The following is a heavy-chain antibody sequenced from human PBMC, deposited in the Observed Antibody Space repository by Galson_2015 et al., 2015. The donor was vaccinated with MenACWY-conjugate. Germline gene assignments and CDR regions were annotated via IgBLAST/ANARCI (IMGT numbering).Heavy chain of an antibody. J-gene: IGHJ5*02. D-gene: IGHD3-22*01. CDR1: GGSIHSANYF. CDR2: IYYSGTT. V-gene: IGHV4-39*01. CDR3: ARLPRGITFTVVAP. Sequence: SETLSLTCAVSGGSIHSANYFWAWIRQPPGERLEWIGSIYYSGTTYYNPSLESRVTMSVDTSKNQFSLILTSVTAADTAVYYCARLPRGITFTVVAPWGQGTLVTVSS.